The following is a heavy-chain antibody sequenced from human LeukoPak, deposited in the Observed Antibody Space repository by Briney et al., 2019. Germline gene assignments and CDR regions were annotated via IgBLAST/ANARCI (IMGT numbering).Heavy chain of an antibody. J-gene: IGHJ4*02. D-gene: IGHD1-1*01. CDR2: ISGSGGST. CDR1: GFTFSSYG. Sequence: GGSLRLSCAASGFTFSSYGMSWVRQAPGKGLGWVSAISGSGGSTYYADSVKGRFTISRDNSKNTLYLQMNSLRAEDTAVYYCARDSGGGVPTGTLGYWGQGTLVTVSS. V-gene: IGHV3-23*01. CDR3: ARDSGGGVPTGTLGY.